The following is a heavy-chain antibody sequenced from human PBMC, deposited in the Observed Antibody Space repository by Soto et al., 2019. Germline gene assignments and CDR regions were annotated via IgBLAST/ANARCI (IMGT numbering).Heavy chain of an antibody. J-gene: IGHJ4*02. Sequence: QVQLQESGPGLVKPSGTLSLTCGVSGGSISSSNWWSWVRQPPGKGLEWIGEIHHSGISKYNPSLQSRLTISLDKSKNHFSLQLNSVTAADTAVYYCARACLNGICYTQGLDLWGQGTLVLVSS. D-gene: IGHD2-8*01. CDR3: ARACLNGICYTQGLDL. CDR1: GGSISSSNW. CDR2: IHHSGIS. V-gene: IGHV4-4*02.